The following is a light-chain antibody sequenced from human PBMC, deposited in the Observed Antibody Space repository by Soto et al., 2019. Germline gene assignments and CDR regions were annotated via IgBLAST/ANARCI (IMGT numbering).Light chain of an antibody. CDR1: QSISSY. V-gene: IGKV1-39*01. CDR3: QQSYSTSWT. J-gene: IGKJ1*01. Sequence: DIQMTQSPSSLSASVGDRVTITCRASQSISSYLNWYQQKPGKAPKLLIYAASSLQSEVPSRFSSSRSGTDFTLTISRLQPEDFATYYFQQSYSTSWTFGQATKVEIK. CDR2: AAS.